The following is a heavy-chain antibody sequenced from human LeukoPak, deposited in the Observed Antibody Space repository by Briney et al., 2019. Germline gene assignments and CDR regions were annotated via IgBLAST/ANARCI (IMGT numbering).Heavy chain of an antibody. CDR1: GGSISSNNW. D-gene: IGHD3-3*01. Sequence: SETLSLTCVVSGGSISSNNWWMWVRQPPGQGLGWIGEIYHSGSTNYNSSLKSRVTISVDKSQNQFSLKLSSVTAADTAVYYCARDAPGDFWSGPTYYFDYWGQGTLVTVSS. J-gene: IGHJ4*02. V-gene: IGHV4/OR15-8*01. CDR2: IYHSGST. CDR3: ARDAPGDFWSGPTYYFDY.